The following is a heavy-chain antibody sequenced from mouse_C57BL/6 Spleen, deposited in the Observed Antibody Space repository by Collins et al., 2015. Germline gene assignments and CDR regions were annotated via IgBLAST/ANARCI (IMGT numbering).Heavy chain of an antibody. CDR2: ISSGGSYT. D-gene: IGHD2-3*01. CDR1: GFTFSSYG. Sequence: EVQLVESGGDLVKPGGSLKLSCAASGFTFSSYGMSWVRQTPDKRLEWVATISSGGSYTYYPDSVKGRFTISRDNAKNTLYLQMSSLKSEDTAMYYCARHVDHDGYPAWFAYWGQGTLVTVSA. CDR3: ARHVDHDGYPAWFAY. V-gene: IGHV5-6*01. J-gene: IGHJ3*01.